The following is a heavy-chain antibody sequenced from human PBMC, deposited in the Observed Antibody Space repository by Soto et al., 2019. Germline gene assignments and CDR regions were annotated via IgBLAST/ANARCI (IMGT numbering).Heavy chain of an antibody. Sequence: GRPMSLSCATMSFAFSSSAMHWVCQAPGKGLEWVAVISYDGSNKYYADSVKGRFTISRDNSKNTLYLQMNSLRAEDTAVYYFVRDFSIGLVAATAHYWGQGT. CDR2: ISYDGSNK. D-gene: IGHD2-15*01. CDR1: SFAFSSSA. J-gene: IGHJ4*02. V-gene: IGHV3-30-3*01. CDR3: VRDFSIGLVAATAHY.